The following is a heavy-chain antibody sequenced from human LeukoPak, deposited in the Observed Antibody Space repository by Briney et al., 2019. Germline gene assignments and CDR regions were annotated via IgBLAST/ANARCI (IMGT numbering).Heavy chain of an antibody. V-gene: IGHV3-33*01. CDR3: ARGYSYGSGSYYCDY. CDR2: IWYDGSNK. CDR1: GFTFSNYG. J-gene: IGHJ4*02. Sequence: PGRSLRLSCAASGFTFSNYGMHRVRQAPGKGLEWVAVIWYDGSNKYYADSVKGRFTISRDNSKNTLYLQMNSLRAEDTAVYYCARGYSYGSGSYYCDYWGQGTLVTVSS. D-gene: IGHD3-10*01.